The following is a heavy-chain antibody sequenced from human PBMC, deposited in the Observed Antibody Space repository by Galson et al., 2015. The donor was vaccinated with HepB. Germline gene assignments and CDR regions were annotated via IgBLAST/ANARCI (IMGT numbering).Heavy chain of an antibody. CDR2: IYYSGGT. CDR3: ARGGPRDLPSGY. CDR1: GGSISSGGYY. Sequence: VQLQESGPGVVKPSETLSLTCTVSGGSISSGGYYWSWIRQHPGKGLEWIGYIYYSGGTYYNPSLKSRVTISVDTSKNQFSLKLSSVTAADTAVYYCARGGPRDLPSGYWGQGTLVTVSS. D-gene: IGHD3-10*01. J-gene: IGHJ4*02. V-gene: IGHV4-31*03.